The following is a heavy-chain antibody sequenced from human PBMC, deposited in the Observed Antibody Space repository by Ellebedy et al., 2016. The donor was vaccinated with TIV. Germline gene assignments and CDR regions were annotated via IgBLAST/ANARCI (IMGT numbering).Heavy chain of an antibody. CDR1: GFSFRSYW. D-gene: IGHD4-17*01. V-gene: IGHV3-7*01. Sequence: PGGSLRLSCAASGFSFRSYWMSWVRQAPGKGLEWVANIYQDGSDEYYVDSVKGRFTISRDNDNKALFLQLNSRRVEDTAVYYCARRGSYGDYAVQINSWFDRWGRGTLVTVSS. CDR3: ARRGSYGDYAVQINSWFDR. J-gene: IGHJ5*02. CDR2: IYQDGSDE.